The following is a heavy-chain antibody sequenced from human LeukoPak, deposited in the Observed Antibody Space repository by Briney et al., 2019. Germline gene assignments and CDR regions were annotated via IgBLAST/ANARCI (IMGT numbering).Heavy chain of an antibody. Sequence: GGSLRLSCAASGFTFSSYSVNWVRQAPGKGLEWVSGISDSGGNIFYADSVKGRFTISRDNSKNTLYLQMNSLRAEDTAVFYCAKLGADTLDSWGQGTLVTVSS. CDR2: ISDSGGNI. CDR1: GFTFSSYS. J-gene: IGHJ4*02. D-gene: IGHD3-16*01. V-gene: IGHV3-23*01. CDR3: AKLGADTLDS.